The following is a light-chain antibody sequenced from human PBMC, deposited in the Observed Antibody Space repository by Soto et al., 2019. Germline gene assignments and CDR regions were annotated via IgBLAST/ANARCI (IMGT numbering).Light chain of an antibody. V-gene: IGKV3-20*01. J-gene: IGKJ5*01. CDR3: QQYGSSPLIT. CDR1: QSVSASD. Sequence: EIVLTQSPGTLSLSLGERATLSCRASQSVSASDIAWYQQKPGQAPKFLIYGVSSRATGIPDRFSGSGSGTDFTLTISRLEPEDFAVYHCQQYGSSPLITFGQGTRLEIK. CDR2: GVS.